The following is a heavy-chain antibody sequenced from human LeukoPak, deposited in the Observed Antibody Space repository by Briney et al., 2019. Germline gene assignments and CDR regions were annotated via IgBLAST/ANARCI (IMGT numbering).Heavy chain of an antibody. D-gene: IGHD6-13*01. CDR3: ARGYSSSWYEDWFDP. J-gene: IGHJ5*02. V-gene: IGHV3-21*01. CDR1: GFTFSSYS. Sequence: GGSLRLSCAASGFTFSSYSMNWVRQAPGKGLEWVSSISSSSSYICYADSVKGRFTISRDNAKNSLYLQMNSLRAEDTAVYYCARGYSSSWYEDWFDPWGQGTLVTVSS. CDR2: ISSSSSYI.